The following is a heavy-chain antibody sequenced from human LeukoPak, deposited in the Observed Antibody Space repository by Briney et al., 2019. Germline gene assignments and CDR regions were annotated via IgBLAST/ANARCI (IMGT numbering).Heavy chain of an antibody. CDR3: AAEGRPTVVTFRKGAVDL. V-gene: IGHV1-58*01. J-gene: IGHJ3*01. CDR1: GFTFTSSA. D-gene: IGHD4-23*01. Sequence: SVKVSCKASGFTFTSSAVQWVRQARGQRLEWIGWIVVGSGNTNYAQKFQERVTITRDMSTSTVYMELSSLRSEDTAVYYCAAEGRPTVVTFRKGAVDLWGQGTVVTVSS. CDR2: IVVGSGNT.